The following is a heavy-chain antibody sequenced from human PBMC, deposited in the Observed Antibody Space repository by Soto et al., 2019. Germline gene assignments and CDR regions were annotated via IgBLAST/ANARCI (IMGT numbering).Heavy chain of an antibody. CDR3: VRDGTKTLRDWFDP. V-gene: IGHV4-4*07. J-gene: IGHJ5*02. D-gene: IGHD1-7*01. CDR1: GASISGFY. CDR2: IYATGTT. Sequence: SETLSLTCTVSGASISGFYWSWIRKSAGKGLEWIGRIYATGTTDYNPSLKSRAMMSVDTSKKHFSLKLRSVTAADTAVYYCVRDGTKTLRDWFDPWGQG.